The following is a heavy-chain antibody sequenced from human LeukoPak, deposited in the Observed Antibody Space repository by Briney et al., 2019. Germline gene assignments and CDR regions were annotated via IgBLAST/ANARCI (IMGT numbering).Heavy chain of an antibody. Sequence: PGGSLRLSCAASGFTSSTYALSWVRQAPGKGLEWVSVICGSGGTTYYADSVKGRFTISRDNSTKTLFLQMNSLGAADTAVYYCAKGSSSSCYGNFDYWGQGTLVTVSS. CDR2: ICGSGGTT. CDR3: AKGSSSSCYGNFDY. CDR1: GFTSSTYA. V-gene: IGHV3-23*01. J-gene: IGHJ4*02. D-gene: IGHD6-13*01.